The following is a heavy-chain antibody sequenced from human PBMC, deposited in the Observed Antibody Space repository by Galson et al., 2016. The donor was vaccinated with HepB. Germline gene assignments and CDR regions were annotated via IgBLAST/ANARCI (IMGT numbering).Heavy chain of an antibody. Sequence: ETLSLTCAVYGGSFNNYYWSWIRQPPGKGLEWIGEINHSGSTNYNPSLKSRVTIAVDTSKIQFSLKLSSVTAADKAVYYCARIGYTGYDYRSHFEYWGQGTLVTVSS. CDR2: INHSGST. V-gene: IGHV4-34*01. D-gene: IGHD5-12*01. CDR1: GGSFNNYY. CDR3: ARIGYTGYDYRSHFEY. J-gene: IGHJ4*02.